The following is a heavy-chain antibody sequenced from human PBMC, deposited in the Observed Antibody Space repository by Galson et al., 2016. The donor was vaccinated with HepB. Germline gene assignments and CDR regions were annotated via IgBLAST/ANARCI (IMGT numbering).Heavy chain of an antibody. CDR2: IWYDGTNK. J-gene: IGHJ3*02. V-gene: IGHV3-33*01. Sequence: SLRLSCAASGFTFSSYDMHWVRQAPGKGLEWVALIWYDGTNKNQADSVKGRFTISRDNSKNTLYLQLDSLTAEDTALYYCARAVRRRNGYNRSAFDIWGQGTTVTVSS. CDR1: GFTFSSYD. CDR3: ARAVRRRNGYNRSAFDI. D-gene: IGHD5-24*01.